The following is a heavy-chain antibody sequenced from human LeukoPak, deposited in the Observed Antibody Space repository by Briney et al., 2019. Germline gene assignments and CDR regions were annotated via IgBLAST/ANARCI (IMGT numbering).Heavy chain of an antibody. CDR1: GYTFTGYY. Sequence: ASVKVSCKASGYTFTGYYMHWVRQAPGQGLEWMGWINPNSGGTNYAQKFQGRVTMTRDTSISTAYMELSRLSSDDTAVYYCARSMGLMVRGVVKNWFDPWGQGTLVTVSS. D-gene: IGHD3-10*01. CDR3: ARSMGLMVRGVVKNWFDP. V-gene: IGHV1-2*02. J-gene: IGHJ5*02. CDR2: INPNSGGT.